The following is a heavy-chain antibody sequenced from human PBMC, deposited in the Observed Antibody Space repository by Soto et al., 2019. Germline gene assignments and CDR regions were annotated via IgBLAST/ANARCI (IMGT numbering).Heavy chain of an antibody. CDR1: GFTFSSYG. D-gene: IGHD1-26*01. CDR3: AREDGKVGGSSAFDF. CDR2: ISYDGSNK. J-gene: IGHJ4*02. V-gene: IGHV3-30*03. Sequence: PGGSLRLSCAASGFTFSSYGMHWVRQAPGKGLEWVAVISYDGSNKYYADSVKGRFTISRDNAKNSLYLQMNRLRAEDTAIYYCAREDGKVGGSSAFDFWGLGSLVTVSS.